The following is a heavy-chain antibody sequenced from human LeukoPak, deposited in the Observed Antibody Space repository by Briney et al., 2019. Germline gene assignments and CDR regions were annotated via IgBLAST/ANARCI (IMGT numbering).Heavy chain of an antibody. V-gene: IGHV4-34*01. Sequence: PSETLSLTCAVYGGSFSGYYWSWIRQPPGKGLEWIGEINHSGSTNYNPSLKSRVTMSVDTSKNQFSLKLSSVTAADTAVYYCARDNATPKYCSGGSCYFYYFDYWGQGTLVTVSS. CDR3: ARDNATPKYCSGGSCYFYYFDY. CDR2: INHSGST. D-gene: IGHD2-15*01. CDR1: GGSFSGYY. J-gene: IGHJ4*02.